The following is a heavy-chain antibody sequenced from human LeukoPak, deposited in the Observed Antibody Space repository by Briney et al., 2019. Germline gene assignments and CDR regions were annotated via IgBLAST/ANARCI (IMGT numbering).Heavy chain of an antibody. CDR2: FDPEDGET. V-gene: IGHV1-24*01. D-gene: IGHD4-17*01. CDR1: VYTLTELS. Sequence: ASVKVSCKVSVYTLTELSMHWVRQAPGQGLEWRVGFDPEDGETVYAQKFQARVTMTEVTAADTAYLELSSLRSEDTALYYCAPEVGRYYGVTYYYYMDVWGKGTTVTVS. J-gene: IGHJ6*03. CDR3: APEVGRYYGVTYYYYMDV.